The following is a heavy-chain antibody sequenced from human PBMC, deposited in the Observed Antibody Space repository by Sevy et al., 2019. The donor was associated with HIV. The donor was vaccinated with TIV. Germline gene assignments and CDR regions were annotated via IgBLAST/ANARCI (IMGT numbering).Heavy chain of an antibody. Sequence: GESLKISCKGSGYSFTSQWIGWVRQMPGKGLEWMGIIYPDESDIRYSPSSQGQVTISADKSISTAYLQWSSPKASDTAMYYCARHRSSGYYDDAFDLWGQGTMVTVSS. CDR2: IYPDESDI. D-gene: IGHD3-22*01. CDR1: GYSFTSQW. V-gene: IGHV5-51*01. CDR3: ARHRSSGYYDDAFDL. J-gene: IGHJ3*01.